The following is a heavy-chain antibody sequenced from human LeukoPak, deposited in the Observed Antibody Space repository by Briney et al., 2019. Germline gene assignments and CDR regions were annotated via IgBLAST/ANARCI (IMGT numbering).Heavy chain of an antibody. J-gene: IGHJ4*02. V-gene: IGHV3-30*02. CDR3: ARDQYSTVDY. Sequence: GGSLRLSCAASGFTFSSYGMHWVRQAPGKGLEWVAFIRYDGSNKYYADSVKGRFTISRVNAKNSLYLQMNSLRAEDTAVYYCARDQYSTVDYWGQGTLVTV. CDR1: GFTFSSYG. D-gene: IGHD6-6*01. CDR2: IRYDGSNK.